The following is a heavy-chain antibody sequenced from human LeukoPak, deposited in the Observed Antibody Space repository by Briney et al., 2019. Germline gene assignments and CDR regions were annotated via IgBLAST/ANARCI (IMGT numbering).Heavy chain of an antibody. D-gene: IGHD3-22*01. CDR3: ARYHDSSGYSDY. Sequence: PSQTLSLTCTVSGGSISSGGYSWSWIRQHPGKGLEWIGYIYYSGSTYYNPSLKSRVTISVDTSKNQFSLKLSSVTAADTAVYYCARYHDSSGYSDYWGQGTLVTVSS. CDR1: GGSISSGGYS. J-gene: IGHJ4*02. CDR2: IYYSGST. V-gene: IGHV4-31*03.